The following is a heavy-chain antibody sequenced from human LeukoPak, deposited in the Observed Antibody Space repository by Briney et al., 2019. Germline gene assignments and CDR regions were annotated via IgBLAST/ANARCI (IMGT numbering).Heavy chain of an antibody. Sequence: PSGTLSLTCAVSGGSISSGGYSWSWIRQSPGKGLEWIGYISHSGSTYYNPSLKSLVTISVNRSKNQFSLKLSSVTAADTAVYYCARGVFIAAEGYFDYWGQGTLVSVPT. CDR2: ISHSGST. CDR1: GGSISSGGYS. CDR3: ARGVFIAAEGYFDY. D-gene: IGHD6-13*01. J-gene: IGHJ4*02. V-gene: IGHV4-30-2*06.